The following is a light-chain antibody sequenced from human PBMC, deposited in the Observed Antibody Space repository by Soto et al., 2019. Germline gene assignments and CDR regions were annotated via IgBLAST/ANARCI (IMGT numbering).Light chain of an antibody. Sequence: QSVLTQPPSVSAAPGQRVTISCSGTSSNIGDNDVAWFRHPPGTAPELLIYDDTKRPSGIPDRISGSKSGTSATLGISGLKTGDEADYYCGTWDSSLSAVVFGGGTKLTVL. V-gene: IGLV1-51*01. J-gene: IGLJ3*02. CDR2: DDT. CDR3: GTWDSSLSAVV. CDR1: SSNIGDND.